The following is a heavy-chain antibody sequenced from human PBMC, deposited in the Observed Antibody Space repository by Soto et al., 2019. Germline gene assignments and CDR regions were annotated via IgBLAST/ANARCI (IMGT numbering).Heavy chain of an antibody. Sequence: SVKVSCKASGGTFSSYAISWVRQAPGQGLEWMGGIIPIFGTANYAQKFQGRVTITADESTSTAYMELSSLRSEDTAVYYCASDAVAGNLVSYYYYGMDVWGQGTTVTVS. V-gene: IGHV1-69*13. CDR3: ASDAVAGNLVSYYYYGMDV. CDR2: IIPIFGTA. D-gene: IGHD6-19*01. CDR1: GGTFSSYA. J-gene: IGHJ6*02.